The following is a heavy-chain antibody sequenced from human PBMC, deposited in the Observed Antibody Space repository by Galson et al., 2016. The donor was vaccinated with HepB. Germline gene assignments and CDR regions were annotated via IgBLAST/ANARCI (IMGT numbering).Heavy chain of an antibody. J-gene: IGHJ4*02. Sequence: SLRLSCATSGFTFRNYGMNWVRQAPGKGLEWVAVISYDGINEYYVDPVKGRFTISRDNSKNTVYLQMNSLRDEDTAVYYCASQWVAVDYWGRGTLVTVSS. CDR1: GFTFRNYG. CDR3: ASQWVAVDY. D-gene: IGHD2-15*01. CDR2: ISYDGINE. V-gene: IGHV3-30*03.